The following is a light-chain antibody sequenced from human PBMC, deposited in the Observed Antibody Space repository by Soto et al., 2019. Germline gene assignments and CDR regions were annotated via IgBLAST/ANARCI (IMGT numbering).Light chain of an antibody. V-gene: IGKV3-20*01. J-gene: IGKJ4*01. Sequence: EIVLTQSPGTLSLSPGDRATLSCRASQSVRSNYLAWYQQKPGQAPRLLLYGASSRATGIPDRFSGGSSGTDFTLNISRLEPEDFAVYYCQQYDTSPPLTFGGGTKVEIK. CDR3: QQYDTSPPLT. CDR2: GAS. CDR1: QSVRSNY.